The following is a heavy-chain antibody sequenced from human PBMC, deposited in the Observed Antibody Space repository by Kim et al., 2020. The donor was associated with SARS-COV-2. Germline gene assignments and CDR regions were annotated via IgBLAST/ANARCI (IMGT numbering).Heavy chain of an antibody. CDR2: IYYSGST. J-gene: IGHJ5*02. V-gene: IGHV4-39*01. D-gene: IGHD1-26*01. CDR1: GDSISSSSYY. CDR3: VGIYSGTSGSDP. Sequence: SETLSLTCTVSGDSISSSSYYWGWIRQPPGKGLEWIGCIYYSGSTYYNPSLKSRVTISIDTSKNQFSLKLSSVTAAETAVYYCVGIYSGTSGSDPWGQGTLVTVSS.